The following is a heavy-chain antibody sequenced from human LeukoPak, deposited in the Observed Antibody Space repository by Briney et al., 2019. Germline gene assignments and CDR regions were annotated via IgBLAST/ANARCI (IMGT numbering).Heavy chain of an antibody. CDR3: AREAPGAAMVDF. Sequence: SETLSLTCTVSGGSISSSSYYWGWIRQPPGKGLEWIGSIYYSGSTYYNPSLKSRVTISVDTSKNQFSLKLSSVTAADTALYFCAREAPGAAMVDFWGQGTLVSVSS. V-gene: IGHV4-39*02. CDR1: GGSISSSSYY. CDR2: IYYSGST. J-gene: IGHJ4*02. D-gene: IGHD5-18*01.